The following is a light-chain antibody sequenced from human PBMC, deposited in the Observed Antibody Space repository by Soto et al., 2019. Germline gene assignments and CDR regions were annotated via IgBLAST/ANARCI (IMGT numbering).Light chain of an antibody. J-gene: IGKJ5*01. Sequence: EIVLTQSPGTLSLSPGERATLSCRASQTVSSSLAWYQQKPGQAPRLLIYGASNRATGIPDRFSGGGSGTDFTLTISRLEPEDFAVYYCQQYGSSPITFGQGTRLEIK. CDR3: QQYGSSPIT. V-gene: IGKV3-20*01. CDR2: GAS. CDR1: QTVSSS.